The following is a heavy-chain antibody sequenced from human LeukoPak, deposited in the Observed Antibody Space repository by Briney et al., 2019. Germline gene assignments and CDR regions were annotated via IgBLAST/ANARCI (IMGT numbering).Heavy chain of an antibody. CDR3: AKLED. D-gene: IGHD1-1*01. V-gene: IGHV3-23*05. J-gene: IGHJ4*02. CDR1: GLTFSSYG. CDR2: ISGRVTST. Sequence: GGSLRLSCVASGLTFSSYGMSWVRQAPGKGLEWVSSISGRVTSTVYADSVKGRFTISRDNSKNTVYLQLSNLRVADTAVYYCAKLEDWGQGTLVAVSS.